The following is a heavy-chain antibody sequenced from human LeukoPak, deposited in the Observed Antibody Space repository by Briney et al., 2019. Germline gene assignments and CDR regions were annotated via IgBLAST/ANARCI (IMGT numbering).Heavy chain of an antibody. J-gene: IGHJ5*02. D-gene: IGHD3-10*01. Sequence: ASVKVSCKASGYSFTNYAMNWVRQAPGQGLEWMGWIQTNTGNPTYAQGFTGRFVFSFDTSVNTAYLQITSLKAEDTGVYYCARRVGEVWLGELNKWFDPWGQGTLVTVSS. V-gene: IGHV7-4-1*02. CDR2: IQTNTGNP. CDR3: ARRVGEVWLGELNKWFDP. CDR1: GYSFTNYA.